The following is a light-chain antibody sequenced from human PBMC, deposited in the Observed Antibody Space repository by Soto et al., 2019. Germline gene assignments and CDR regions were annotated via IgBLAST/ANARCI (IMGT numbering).Light chain of an antibody. V-gene: IGKV3-20*01. CDR2: GAS. Sequence: EIVLTQSPSTLSLSPGERATLSCRASQSVSSNLAWYQHKPGQAPRLLIYGASTRATGIPARFSGSGSATDFTLTIIRLEPEDFAVYYCHQYGSSQWTFGQGTKVDIK. CDR1: QSVSSN. CDR3: HQYGSSQWT. J-gene: IGKJ1*01.